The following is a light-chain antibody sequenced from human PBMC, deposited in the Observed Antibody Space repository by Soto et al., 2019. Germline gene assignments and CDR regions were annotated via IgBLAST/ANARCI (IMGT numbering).Light chain of an antibody. CDR2: DVS. V-gene: IGKV1-5*01. Sequence: IQMTQSPSSLSASVGDRVTITCRASQSISSWLAWYQQKPGKAPKLLIYDVSNLESGVPSRFSGSGSGTEFTLTISSLQPDDVATYCCQQYNTFWTFGHGTKVDI. J-gene: IGKJ1*01. CDR3: QQYNTFWT. CDR1: QSISSW.